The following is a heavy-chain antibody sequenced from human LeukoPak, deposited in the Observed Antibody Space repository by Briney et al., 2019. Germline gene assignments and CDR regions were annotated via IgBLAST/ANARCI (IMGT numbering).Heavy chain of an antibody. V-gene: IGHV4-61*02. D-gene: IGHD3-22*01. Sequence: PSQTLSLTCTVSGGSISSDTYSWSWIRQPAGKGLEWIGRIYTIGSTNYNPSLKSRVTISVDTSKNQSSLKLGSVTAADTAVYYCASGRDYYDSSGFYYVWYFDYWGQGTLVTVSS. J-gene: IGHJ4*02. CDR1: GGSISSDTYS. CDR2: IYTIGST. CDR3: ASGRDYYDSSGFYYVWYFDY.